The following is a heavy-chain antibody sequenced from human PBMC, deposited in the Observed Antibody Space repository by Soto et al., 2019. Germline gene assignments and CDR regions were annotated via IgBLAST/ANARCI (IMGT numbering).Heavy chain of an antibody. CDR1: GGSISSSSYY. CDR2: IYYSGST. V-gene: IGHV4-39*01. CDR3: ARHEGSSSWYYYYYGMDV. Sequence: SETLSLTCTVAGGSISSSSYYWGWIRQPPXKGLEWIGSIYYSGSTYYNPSLKSRVTISVDTSKNQFSLKLSCVTAADTAVYYRARHEGSSSWYYYYYGMDVWGQGSTVTASS. D-gene: IGHD6-13*01. J-gene: IGHJ6*02.